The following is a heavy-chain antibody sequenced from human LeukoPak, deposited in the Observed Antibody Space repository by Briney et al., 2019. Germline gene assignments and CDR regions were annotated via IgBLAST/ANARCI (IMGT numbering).Heavy chain of an antibody. CDR1: GYTFTSYG. Sequence: ASVNVSCKASGYTFTSYGISWVRQAPGQGLEGTGWISAYNGNTNYAQKLQGRVTMTTDTSTSTAYMELRSLRSDDTAVYYCARDKWELLPFDYWGQGTLVTVSS. CDR2: ISAYNGNT. J-gene: IGHJ4*02. D-gene: IGHD1-26*01. CDR3: ARDKWELLPFDY. V-gene: IGHV1-18*01.